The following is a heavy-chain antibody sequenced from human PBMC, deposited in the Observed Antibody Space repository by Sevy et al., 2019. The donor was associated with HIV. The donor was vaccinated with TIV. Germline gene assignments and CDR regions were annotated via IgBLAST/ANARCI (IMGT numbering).Heavy chain of an antibody. CDR3: VRAIAADASL. J-gene: IGHJ4*02. Sequence: GGSLRLSCAASGFTLNSYWMSCVRQAPGKGLEWVANIKQDGSVKYYVDSVKGRFTISRDNARNLVYLQMSSLTAEDTALYFGVRAIAADASLWGQGTLVTVSS. CDR2: IKQDGSVK. D-gene: IGHD6-13*01. V-gene: IGHV3-7*01. CDR1: GFTLNSYW.